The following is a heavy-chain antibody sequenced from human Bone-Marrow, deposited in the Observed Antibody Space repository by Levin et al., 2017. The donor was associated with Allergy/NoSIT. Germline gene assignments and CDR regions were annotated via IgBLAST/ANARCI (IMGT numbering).Heavy chain of an antibody. CDR1: GFTFSSYG. CDR2: ISYDGSNK. V-gene: IGHV3-30*18. CDR3: AKDYVAAAGQAFDY. J-gene: IGHJ4*02. Sequence: GKSLKISCAASGFTFSSYGMHWVRQAPGKGLEWVAVISYDGSNKYYADSVKGRFTISRDNSKNTLYLQMNSLRAEDTAVYYCAKDYVAAAGQAFDYWGQGTLVTVSS. D-gene: IGHD6-13*01.